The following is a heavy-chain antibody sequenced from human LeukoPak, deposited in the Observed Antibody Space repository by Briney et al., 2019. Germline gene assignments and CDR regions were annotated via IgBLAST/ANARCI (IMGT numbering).Heavy chain of an antibody. CDR3: ARGGVTMVRGVSDY. V-gene: IGHV4-34*01. D-gene: IGHD3-10*01. CDR1: GGSFSGYY. Sequence: PSETLSLTCAVYGGSFSGYYWSWIRQPPGKGLEWIGEINHSGSTNYNPSLKSRVTISVDTSKNQFSLKLSSVTAADTAVYYCARGGVTMVRGVSDYWDQGTLVTVSS. J-gene: IGHJ4*02. CDR2: INHSGST.